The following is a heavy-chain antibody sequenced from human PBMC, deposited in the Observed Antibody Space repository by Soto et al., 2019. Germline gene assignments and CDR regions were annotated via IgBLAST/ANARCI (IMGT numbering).Heavy chain of an antibody. J-gene: IGHJ4*02. CDR1: GFTFTRSA. Sequence: ASVKVSCKASGFTFTRSAVQWVRQARGQRPEWIGWIVVGSGNTNYAQKFQERVTITRDMSTSTAYMELSSLRSEDTAVYYCARGVTMVRGLIHTPYFDYWGQGTLVTVSS. CDR3: ARGVTMVRGLIHTPYFDY. V-gene: IGHV1-58*01. D-gene: IGHD3-10*01. CDR2: IVVGSGNT.